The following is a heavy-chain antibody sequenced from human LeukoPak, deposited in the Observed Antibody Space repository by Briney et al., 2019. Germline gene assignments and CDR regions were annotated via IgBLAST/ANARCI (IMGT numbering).Heavy chain of an antibody. V-gene: IGHV4-4*07. CDR1: GGSISSYY. Sequence: SETLSLTCTVSGGSISSYYWNWIRQPAGKGLEWIGRIYTSGSANYNPSLKSRVTMSVDTSKNQFSLKLSSVTAADTAVYYCARDLSSSWYGLNFDYWGQRTLVTVSS. CDR2: IYTSGSA. J-gene: IGHJ4*02. CDR3: ARDLSSSWYGLNFDY. D-gene: IGHD6-13*01.